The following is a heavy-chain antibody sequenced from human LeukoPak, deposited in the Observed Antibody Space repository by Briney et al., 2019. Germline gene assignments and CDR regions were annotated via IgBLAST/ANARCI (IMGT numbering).Heavy chain of an antibody. V-gene: IGHV3-30*02. D-gene: IGHD2-15*01. J-gene: IGHJ4*02. CDR2: IRYDGSNK. Sequence: PGGSLRLSCAASGFTFGSYGMHWVRQAPGKGLEWVAFIRYDGSNKYYADSVKGRFTISRDNSKNTLYLQMNSLRAEDTAVYYCAKDFRCSGGSCYSSYFDYWGQGTLVTVSS. CDR1: GFTFGSYG. CDR3: AKDFRCSGGSCYSSYFDY.